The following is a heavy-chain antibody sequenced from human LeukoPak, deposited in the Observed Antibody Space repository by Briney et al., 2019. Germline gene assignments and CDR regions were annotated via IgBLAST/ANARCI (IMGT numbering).Heavy chain of an antibody. D-gene: IGHD2-8*01. Sequence: GASVKVSCKLSGDTLTELSMHWVRQSPGKGLEWMGGFDPEEGETIYAQRSQGRVTMTEDTVTDTAHMELSSLTSEDTAVYYCATAGIVLDTGAEFLLHWGQGTLVTVSS. CDR2: FDPEEGET. V-gene: IGHV1-24*01. J-gene: IGHJ1*01. CDR1: GDTLTELS. CDR3: ATAGIVLDTGAEFLLH.